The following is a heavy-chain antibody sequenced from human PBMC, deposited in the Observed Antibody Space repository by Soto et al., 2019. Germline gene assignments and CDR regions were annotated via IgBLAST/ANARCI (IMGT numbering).Heavy chain of an antibody. CDR1: GGSISSGGYY. Sequence: SETLSLTCTVSGGSISSGGYYWSWIRQHPWKGLEWIGYIYYSGSTYYNPSLKSRVTISVDTSKNQFSLKLSSVTAADTAVYYCARGAELRFNAFDIWGQGXMVTV. D-gene: IGHD3-3*01. J-gene: IGHJ3*02. V-gene: IGHV4-31*03. CDR3: ARGAELRFNAFDI. CDR2: IYYSGST.